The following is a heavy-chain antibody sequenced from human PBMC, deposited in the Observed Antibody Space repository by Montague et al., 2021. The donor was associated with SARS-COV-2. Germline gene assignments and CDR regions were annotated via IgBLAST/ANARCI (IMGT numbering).Heavy chain of an antibody. CDR2: IYYGGST. CDR3: ARVPYSSSGFFYYYYGIDV. CDR1: GGSISSYY. D-gene: IGHD6-6*01. Sequence: SETLSLICTVSGGSISSYYWSWIRQPPGKGLEWIGHIYYGGSTNYNPSLKSRVTISVDTSKNRFSLKLSSVTAADTAVYYCARVPYSSSGFFYYYYGIDVWGQGTTVTVSS. J-gene: IGHJ6*02. V-gene: IGHV4-59*13.